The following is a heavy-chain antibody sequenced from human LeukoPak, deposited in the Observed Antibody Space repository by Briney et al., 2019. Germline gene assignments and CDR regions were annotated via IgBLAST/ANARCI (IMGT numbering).Heavy chain of an antibody. CDR3: ARLVVPAARRSPNMDV. Sequence: SETLSLTCTVSGGSISSYYWSWIRQPPGRGLEWIGYIYYSGSTNYNPSLKSRVTISVLTSKNQFSLKLSSVTAADTAVYYCARLVVPAARRSPNMDVWGKGTTVTVSS. D-gene: IGHD2-2*01. CDR1: GGSISSYY. J-gene: IGHJ6*03. CDR2: IYYSGST. V-gene: IGHV4-59*01.